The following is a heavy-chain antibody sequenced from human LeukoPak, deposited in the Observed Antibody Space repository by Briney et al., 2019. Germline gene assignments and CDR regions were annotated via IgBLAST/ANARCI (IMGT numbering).Heavy chain of an antibody. J-gene: IGHJ4*02. Sequence: GGSLRLSCAASGLTFSIYWIAWVRQAPGKGLEWVASIKEDGSEKYSVDSVKGRYTISRANAKKSLYLQMNSLRAEDTAVYYCARDWPTPRARIDYWGQGTLVTVSS. CDR1: GLTFSIYW. V-gene: IGHV3-7*01. D-gene: IGHD2-15*01. CDR2: IKEDGSEK. CDR3: ARDWPTPRARIDY.